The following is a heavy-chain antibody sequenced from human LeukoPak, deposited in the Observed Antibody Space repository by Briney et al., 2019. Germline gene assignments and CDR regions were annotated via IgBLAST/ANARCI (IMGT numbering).Heavy chain of an antibody. Sequence: GGSLRLSCAASGFTFNTHWMHWVRQAPGKGLVWVSRINTDGSTTDYADSVKGRFTISRDNAKNTLYLQMNSLRAEDTAVYYCARDINWNQIDYWGQGSLVTVSS. CDR2: INTDGSTT. CDR1: GFTFNTHW. D-gene: IGHD1-20*01. J-gene: IGHJ4*02. CDR3: ARDINWNQIDY. V-gene: IGHV3-74*01.